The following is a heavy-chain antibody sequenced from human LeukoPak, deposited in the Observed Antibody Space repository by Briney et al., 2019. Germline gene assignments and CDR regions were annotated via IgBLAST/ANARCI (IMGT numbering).Heavy chain of an antibody. Sequence: SVKVSCKASGGTFSSYAISWVRQAPGQGLEWMGAIIPLFGTPNYAQKFQGRVTISADESTSTAYMELSSLRSEDTAMYYCARGIVPAGMQPPYYYSYMDVWGKGTTVTISS. CDR1: GGTFSSYA. CDR3: ARGIVPAGMQPPYYYSYMDV. J-gene: IGHJ6*03. CDR2: IIPLFGTP. D-gene: IGHD2-2*01. V-gene: IGHV1-69*13.